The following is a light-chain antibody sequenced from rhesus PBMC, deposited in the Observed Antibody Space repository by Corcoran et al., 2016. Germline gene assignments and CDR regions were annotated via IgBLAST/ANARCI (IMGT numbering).Light chain of an antibody. V-gene: IGKV1-94*01. CDR2: AAS. CDR3: RQDYTTPYS. J-gene: IGKJ2*01. Sequence: DIQMTQSPSSLSASVGDRVTVTCRASQGINKELSWYQQKPGKAPTLLIYAASRLQPGVPSRFSGSGSGTDYTRTISSRQPEDVATYYCRQDYTTPYSFGQGTKVEIK. CDR1: QGINKE.